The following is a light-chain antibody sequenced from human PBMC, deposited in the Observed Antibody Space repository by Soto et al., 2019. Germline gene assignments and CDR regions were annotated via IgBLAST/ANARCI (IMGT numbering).Light chain of an antibody. CDR2: SAS. V-gene: IGKV1-39*01. J-gene: IGKJ4*01. CDR3: QQSYNAPRT. Sequence: DIQFTHSRDSLSASVGDRVTITCRASQTIRTFLNWYQQKSGKAPKVLIYSASTLQSGVPSRFSGSGSGTDFTLTINSLQPEDFATYYCQQSYNAPRTFGGGTKVDIK. CDR1: QTIRTF.